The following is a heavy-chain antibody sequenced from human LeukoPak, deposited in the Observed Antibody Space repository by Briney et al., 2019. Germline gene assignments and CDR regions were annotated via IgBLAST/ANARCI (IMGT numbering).Heavy chain of an antibody. Sequence: SGGSLRLSCAVSGLTFRNYGMSWVRQAPGKGLEWVSAISGSGDSTYYTDSVKGRFTISRDNDKNTLYLQMSSLRDEDTAIYYCSNGHGDWYFYYFDYWGQGTLVTFSS. CDR2: ISGSGDST. V-gene: IGHV3-23*01. D-gene: IGHD2-21*02. CDR1: GLTFRNYG. J-gene: IGHJ4*02. CDR3: SNGHGDWYFYYFDY.